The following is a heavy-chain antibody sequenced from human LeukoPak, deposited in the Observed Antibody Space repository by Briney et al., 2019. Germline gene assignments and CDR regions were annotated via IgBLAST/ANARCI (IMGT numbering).Heavy chain of an antibody. D-gene: IGHD2-2*01. V-gene: IGHV1-8*03. Sequence: ASVKVSCKASGYTFTSYDINWVRQATGQGLEWMGWMNPNSGNTGYAQKFQGRVTITRNTSISTAYMELSSLRSEDTAVYYCARGSIVVVPAASHYYYYMDVWGKGTTVTVSS. CDR2: MNPNSGNT. J-gene: IGHJ6*03. CDR3: ARGSIVVVPAASHYYYYMDV. CDR1: GYTFTSYD.